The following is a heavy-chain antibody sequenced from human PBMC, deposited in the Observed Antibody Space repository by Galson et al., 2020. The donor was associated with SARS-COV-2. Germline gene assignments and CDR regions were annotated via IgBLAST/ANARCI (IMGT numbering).Heavy chain of an antibody. V-gene: IGHV3-15*01. J-gene: IGHJ6*02. D-gene: IGHD5-18*01. CDR1: GFTFSNAW. CDR3: TTDRGFGYGNTYGKDV. CDR2: IKSKTDGGTT. Sequence: GGSLRLSCAASGFTFSNAWMSWVRQAPGKGLEWVGRIKSKTDGGTTDYAAPVKGRFTISRDDSKNTLYLQMNSLKTEDTAVYYCTTDRGFGYGNTYGKDVWGQGNTVAVSS.